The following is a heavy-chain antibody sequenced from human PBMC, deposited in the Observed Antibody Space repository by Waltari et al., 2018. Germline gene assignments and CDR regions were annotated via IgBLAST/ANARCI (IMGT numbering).Heavy chain of an antibody. CDR1: GFSVSRHY. CDR2: IYSGGNT. J-gene: IGHJ4*02. Sequence: EVLLVETGGGLIQPGGSLRLSCAACGFSVSRHYMRWVRQAPGKGLEWVSLIYSGGNTYYADSVKGLFTISRDNSKNTLYLQMNSLRVEDTAVYYCARRASSSWYFDYWGQGTLVTVSS. V-gene: IGHV3-53*02. D-gene: IGHD6-13*01. CDR3: ARRASSSWYFDY.